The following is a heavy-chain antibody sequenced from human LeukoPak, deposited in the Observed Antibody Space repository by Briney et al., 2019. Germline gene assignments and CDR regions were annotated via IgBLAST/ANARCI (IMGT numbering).Heavy chain of an antibody. Sequence: GGSLRLSCAASGFPFSSYGIHWVRQAPGKGLEWVAVIWYDGSTKYYADSVKGRFTISRVNSKNTLYLQMNSLRAEDTAVYFCARSQSSSLIDYWGLGTLVTVSS. CDR3: ARSQSSSLIDY. CDR1: GFPFSSYG. J-gene: IGHJ4*02. V-gene: IGHV3-33*01. D-gene: IGHD6-13*01. CDR2: IWYDGSTK.